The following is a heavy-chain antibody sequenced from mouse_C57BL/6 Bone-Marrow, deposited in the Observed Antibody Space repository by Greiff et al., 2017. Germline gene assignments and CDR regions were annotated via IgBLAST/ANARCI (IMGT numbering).Heavy chain of an antibody. CDR1: GFSLTSYG. D-gene: IGHD1-1*01. J-gene: IGHJ4*01. CDR2: IWSGGST. Sequence: VQLQQSGPGLVQPSQSLSITCTVSGFSLTSYGVHWVRQSPGKGLEWLGVIWSGGSTDYNAAFISRLSISKDNSKSQVFFKMNSLQADDTDIYYCARGPYYYGSSYGAMDYWGQGTSVTVSS. CDR3: ARGPYYYGSSYGAMDY. V-gene: IGHV2-2*01.